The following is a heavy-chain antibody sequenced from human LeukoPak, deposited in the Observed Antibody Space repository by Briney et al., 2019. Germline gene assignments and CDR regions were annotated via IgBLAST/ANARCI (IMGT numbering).Heavy chain of an antibody. CDR3: ARRVTGAQDDY. CDR1: GYTFTSYG. Sequence: ASVNVSCKASGYTFTSYGISWVRQAPGQGLEWMGWISVYNGNTNYAQKIQGRATMTTDTSTSTAYMELRSLRSDDTAVYYCARRVTGAQDDYWGQGTLVTVSS. CDR2: ISVYNGNT. V-gene: IGHV1-18*01. D-gene: IGHD1-20*01. J-gene: IGHJ4*02.